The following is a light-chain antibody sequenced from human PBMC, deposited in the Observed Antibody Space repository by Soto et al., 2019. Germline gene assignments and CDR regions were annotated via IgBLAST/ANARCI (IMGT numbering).Light chain of an antibody. CDR2: GAS. CDR3: QQRSNWPTT. CDR1: QTISTH. Sequence: DIVLTQSPATLSLSPGEGATLSCRASQTISTHLAWYQQKPGQAPRLLIYGASYRATGIPARISGSGSGTDFTLTISGLEPEDFAVYYCQQRSNWPTTFGQGTRLEIK. J-gene: IGKJ5*01. V-gene: IGKV3-11*01.